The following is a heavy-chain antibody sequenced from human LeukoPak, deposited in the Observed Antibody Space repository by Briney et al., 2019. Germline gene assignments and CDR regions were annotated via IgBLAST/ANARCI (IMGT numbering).Heavy chain of an antibody. CDR1: CGSISSSSYI. Sequence: SETLSLTCTVSCGSISSSSYIWGWIRQSPGKGLEWIGEIYHSGSTNYNPSLKSRVTISVDKSKNQFSLKLSSVTAADTAVYYCASLSSVDAFDIWGQGTVVTVSS. D-gene: IGHD6-25*01. CDR3: ASLSSVDAFDI. J-gene: IGHJ3*02. CDR2: IYHSGST. V-gene: IGHV4-39*07.